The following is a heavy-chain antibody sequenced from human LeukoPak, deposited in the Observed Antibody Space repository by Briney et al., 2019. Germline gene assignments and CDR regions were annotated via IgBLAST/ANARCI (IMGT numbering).Heavy chain of an antibody. Sequence: ASVKVSCKTSRYTFSMNVIHWMCQAPGQRLEWMGWINTGTGKTKYSQKFQGRLSITRDTSANTTSMELSSLRSEDTAVFYCARDKRSSPYYLFDYWGQGTLVTVSS. CDR2: INTGTGKT. J-gene: IGHJ4*02. CDR3: ARDKRSSPYYLFDY. V-gene: IGHV1-3*04. CDR1: RYTFSMNV. D-gene: IGHD1-26*01.